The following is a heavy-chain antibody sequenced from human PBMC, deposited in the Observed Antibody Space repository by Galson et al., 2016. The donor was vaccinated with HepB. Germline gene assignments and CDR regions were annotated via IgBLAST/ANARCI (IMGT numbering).Heavy chain of an antibody. J-gene: IGHJ1*01. D-gene: IGHD2-15*01. Sequence: SLRLSCAASGFTISNYVLTWVRQAPGMGLEWVSGISTTGSTTYYADSVKGRFTISRDNSKNTLCLQMSGLRADDTAVYYCAKTPKKGENGGLLNYWGQGILVTVSS. CDR1: GFTISNYV. CDR3: AKTPKKGENGGLLNY. V-gene: IGHV3-23*01. CDR2: ISTTGSTT.